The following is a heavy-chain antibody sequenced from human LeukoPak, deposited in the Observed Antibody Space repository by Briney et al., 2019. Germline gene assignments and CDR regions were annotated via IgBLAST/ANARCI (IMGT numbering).Heavy chain of an antibody. CDR3: ARGYYYDSSGYLFDH. Sequence: GGSLRLSCAASGFTFSSYALHWVRQAPGKGLEWVALISYDGSGKYYADSVKGRFTISRDNSKNTLYLQMNSLRPEDTAVYYCARGYYYDSSGYLFDHWGQGTLVTVSS. CDR2: ISYDGSGK. J-gene: IGHJ4*02. CDR1: GFTFSSYA. D-gene: IGHD3-22*01. V-gene: IGHV3-30*04.